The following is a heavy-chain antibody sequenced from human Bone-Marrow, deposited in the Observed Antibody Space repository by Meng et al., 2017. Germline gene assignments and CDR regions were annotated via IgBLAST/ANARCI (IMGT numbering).Heavy chain of an antibody. Sequence: QVQLVQSGAEVKKPGAPVKVSCKASGYTFTGYYMHWVRQAPGQGLEWMGRINPNSGGTNYAQKFQGRVTMTRDTSISTAYMELSRLRSDDTAVYYCARVSVRGVIRWFDPWGQGTLVTVSS. CDR3: ARVSVRGVIRWFDP. V-gene: IGHV1-2*06. CDR2: INPNSGGT. J-gene: IGHJ5*02. CDR1: GYTFTGYY. D-gene: IGHD3-10*01.